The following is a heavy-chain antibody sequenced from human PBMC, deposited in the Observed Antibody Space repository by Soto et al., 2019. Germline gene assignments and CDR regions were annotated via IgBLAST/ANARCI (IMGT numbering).Heavy chain of an antibody. V-gene: IGHV3-23*01. J-gene: IGHJ4*02. CDR2: ISGSGGST. CDR1: GITFSNYM. D-gene: IGHD6-19*01. CDR3: ASRTIGWYFDY. Sequence: PGGSLRLSCEASGITFSNYMMTWIRQAPVKGLGLVSVISGSGGSTYYADSVKGGFTISGYNSKNTLYLQMNSLRAEETAVYYCASRTIGWYFDYWGQGTLVTVSS.